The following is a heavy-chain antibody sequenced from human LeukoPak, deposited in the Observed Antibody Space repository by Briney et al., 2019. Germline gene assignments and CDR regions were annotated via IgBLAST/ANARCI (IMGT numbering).Heavy chain of an antibody. CDR1: GFTFSNYG. D-gene: IGHD2-15*01. V-gene: IGHV3-30*02. CDR2: IRYDGSNK. Sequence: GGSLRLSCAASGFTFSNYGMNWVRQAPGKGLEWVAFIRYDGSNKYYADSVKGRFTISRDNSKNTLYPQMNSLRAEDTAVYYCAKRSGYCSGGSCYSLNNYYYYYMDVWGKGTTVTISS. CDR3: AKRSGYCSGGSCYSLNNYYYYYMDV. J-gene: IGHJ6*03.